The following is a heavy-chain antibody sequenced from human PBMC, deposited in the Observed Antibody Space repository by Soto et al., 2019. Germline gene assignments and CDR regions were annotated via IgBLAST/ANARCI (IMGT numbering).Heavy chain of an antibody. Sequence: EASVKVSCKDSGGTFSSYAISWVRQAPGQGLEWMGGIIPIFGTANYAQKFQGRVTITADESTSTAYMELSSLRSEDTAVYYCARKGDSSSWYRVYYYGMDVWGQGTTVTVSS. CDR1: GGTFSSYA. J-gene: IGHJ6*02. CDR2: IIPIFGTA. V-gene: IGHV1-69*13. CDR3: ARKGDSSSWYRVYYYGMDV. D-gene: IGHD6-13*01.